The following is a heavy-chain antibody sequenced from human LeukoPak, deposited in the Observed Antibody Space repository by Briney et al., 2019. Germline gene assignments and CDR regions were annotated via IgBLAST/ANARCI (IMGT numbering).Heavy chain of an antibody. CDR1: GGSISSYY. CDR3: ARIRPVYYYDSSGYGIDY. J-gene: IGHJ4*02. Sequence: PSETLSLTCSVSGGSISSYYWSWIRQPPGKGLEWIGHIYYSGSTNYNPSLKSRVTVSIDTSKNQFSLRLSSVTAADTAVYYCARIRPVYYYDSSGYGIDYWGQGTLVTVSS. V-gene: IGHV4-59*01. D-gene: IGHD3-22*01. CDR2: IYYSGST.